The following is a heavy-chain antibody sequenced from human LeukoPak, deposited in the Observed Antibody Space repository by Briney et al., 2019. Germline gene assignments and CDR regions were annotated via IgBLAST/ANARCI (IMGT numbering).Heavy chain of an antibody. Sequence: SETLSLTCTVSGGSIRSYYWSWIRQPPGKGLEWIGYIYYSGSTNYNSGSTNYSPSLKSRVTISVDTSKNQFSLKLHSVTAADTALYYCARAGARDGYTFDYWGQGTVVTVSS. CDR3: ARAGARDGYTFDY. CDR2: IYYSGST. CDR1: GGSIRSYY. D-gene: IGHD5-24*01. V-gene: IGHV4-59*01. J-gene: IGHJ4*02.